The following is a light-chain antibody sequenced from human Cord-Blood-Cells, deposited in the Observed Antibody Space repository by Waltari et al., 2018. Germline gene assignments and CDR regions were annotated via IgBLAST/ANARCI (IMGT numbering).Light chain of an antibody. CDR2: DVS. V-gene: IGLV2-23*02. Sequence: QSALTQPASVSGSPGQSTTISCTGTSSDVGGYNHFSWYQQHPGKAPKLIIYDVSKRPSGVSNRFSGSKSGNTASLTISGLQAEDEADYYCCSYAGSSTWVFGGGTKLTVL. CDR1: SSDVGGYNH. J-gene: IGLJ3*02. CDR3: CSYAGSSTWV.